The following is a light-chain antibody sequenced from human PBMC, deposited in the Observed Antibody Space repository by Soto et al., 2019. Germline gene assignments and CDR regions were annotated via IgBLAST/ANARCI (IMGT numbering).Light chain of an antibody. CDR1: TGAVTSGHY. CDR2: DTN. CDR3: SLSYSGGYMV. V-gene: IGLV7-46*01. J-gene: IGLJ2*01. Sequence: QAVVTQEPSLTVSPGGTVTLTCGSSTGAVTSGHYPYWFQQKPGQAPRTLIYDTNNKHSWTPARFSGSLLGGKAALTLSGALPEDEAEYYCSLSYSGGYMVFGGGTKLTVL.